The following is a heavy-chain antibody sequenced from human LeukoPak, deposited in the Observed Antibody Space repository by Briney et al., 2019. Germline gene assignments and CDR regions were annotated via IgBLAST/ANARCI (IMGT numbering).Heavy chain of an antibody. Sequence: ASVKVSCKAFGYTFTRYGISWVRQAPGDRLECVGWISAYNGNTNYVQKLQGRVTTTTDTSTNTAYIELRRLRSDGAAVYYRARQPSIVGATNFDYSGQATLATASS. CDR3: ARQPSIVGATNFDY. CDR1: GYTFTRYG. J-gene: IGHJ4*01. CDR2: ISAYNGNT. D-gene: IGHD1-26*01. V-gene: IGHV1-18*01.